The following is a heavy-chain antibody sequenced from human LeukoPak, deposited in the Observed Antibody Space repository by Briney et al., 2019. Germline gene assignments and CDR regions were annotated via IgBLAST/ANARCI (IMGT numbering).Heavy chain of an antibody. V-gene: IGHV4-34*01. D-gene: IGHD3-10*01. CDR2: INHSGST. CDR1: GGSFSGYY. Sequence: PSETLSLTCAVYGGSFSGYYWSWIRQPPGKGLEWIGEINHSGSTNSNPSLKSRVTISVDTSKNQFSLKLSSVTAADTAVYYCANGQGFGDHHLHNWFDPWGQGTLVTVSS. CDR3: ANGQGFGDHHLHNWFDP. J-gene: IGHJ5*02.